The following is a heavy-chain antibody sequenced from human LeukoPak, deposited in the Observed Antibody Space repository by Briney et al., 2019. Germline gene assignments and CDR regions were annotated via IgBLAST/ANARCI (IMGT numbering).Heavy chain of an antibody. CDR1: GFTFSNYA. D-gene: IGHD6-13*01. Sequence: PGRSLRLSCAATGFTFSNYAIHWGRQAPGKGLEWVAVISYDGSNNYYADSVKGRFTISRDNSKNTLYLQMNCLRPEDTALYYCAKAYSSSWSPYFDYWGQGTLVTVSS. CDR2: ISYDGSNN. J-gene: IGHJ4*02. CDR3: AKAYSSSWSPYFDY. V-gene: IGHV3-30*18.